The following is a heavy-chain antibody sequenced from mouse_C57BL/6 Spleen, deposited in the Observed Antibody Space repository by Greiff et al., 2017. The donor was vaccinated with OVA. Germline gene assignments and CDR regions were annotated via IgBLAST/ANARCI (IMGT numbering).Heavy chain of an antibody. V-gene: IGHV1-55*01. D-gene: IGHD2-3*01. Sequence: QVHVKQPGAELVKPGASVKMSCKASGYTFTSYWITWVKQRPGQGLEWIGDIYPGSGSTNYNEKFKSKATLTVDTSSSTAYMQLSSLTSEDSAVYYCARYDGYYLFAYWGQGTLVTVSA. J-gene: IGHJ3*01. CDR2: IYPGSGST. CDR1: GYTFTSYW. CDR3: ARYDGYYLFAY.